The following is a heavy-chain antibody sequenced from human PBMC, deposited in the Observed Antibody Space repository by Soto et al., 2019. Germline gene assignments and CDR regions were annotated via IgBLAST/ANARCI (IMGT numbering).Heavy chain of an antibody. Sequence: EVQLWESGGGLVQPGGSLRLSCAVSGFTFSSHVMSWVRQAPGQGLEWVPAISGTGGTYYADSVKGRFTIARENSKNALYLQMKNLLDEDTAVYYCAKDRRGAYCSAGICYSPDYWGQGTLVIVSS. J-gene: IGHJ4*02. CDR3: AKDRRGAYCSAGICYSPDY. CDR2: ISGTGGT. CDR1: GFTFSSHV. D-gene: IGHD2-15*01. V-gene: IGHV3-23*01.